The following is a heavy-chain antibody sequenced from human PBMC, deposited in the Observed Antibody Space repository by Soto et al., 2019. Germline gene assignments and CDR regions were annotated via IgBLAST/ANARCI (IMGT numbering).Heavy chain of an antibody. V-gene: IGHV3-30*18. D-gene: IGHD3-10*01. CDR3: AKVWSMVRVRDQSDGFDI. Sequence: QVQLVESGGGVVQPGRSLRLSCAASGFTFSSYGMHWVRQAPGKGLEWVAVISYDGSNKYYADSVKGRFTISRDNSKNTLYRQMSSLRAEDTAVYYCAKVWSMVRVRDQSDGFDIWGQGTMVTVSS. CDR2: ISYDGSNK. CDR1: GFTFSSYG. J-gene: IGHJ3*02.